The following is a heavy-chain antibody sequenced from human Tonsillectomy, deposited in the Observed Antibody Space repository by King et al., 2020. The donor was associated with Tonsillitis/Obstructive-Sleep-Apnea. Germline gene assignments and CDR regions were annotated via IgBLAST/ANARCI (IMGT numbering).Heavy chain of an antibody. J-gene: IGHJ3*02. V-gene: IGHV3-23*04. CDR3: AKGNMILPQAFDI. D-gene: IGHD3-16*01. CDR2: ISGSGGST. CDR1: GFTFSSYA. Sequence: QLVQSGGGLVQPGGSLRLSCAASGFTFSSYAMSWVRQAPGKGLEWVSAISGSGGSTYYAASWKARLPNSSDNSKNPLYLQMNSQRAEDTAVYYCAKGNMILPQAFDIWGQGTMVTVSS.